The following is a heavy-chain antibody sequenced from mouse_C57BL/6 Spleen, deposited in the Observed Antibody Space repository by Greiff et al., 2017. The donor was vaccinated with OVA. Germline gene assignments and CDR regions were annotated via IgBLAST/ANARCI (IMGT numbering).Heavy chain of an antibody. Sequence: LQQSGAELVRPGASVKMSCKASGYTFTSYNMHWVKQTPRQGLEWIGAIYPGNGDTSYNQKFKGKATLTVDKSSSTAYMQLSSLTSEDSAVYFCARGGGYDYDGDYYAMDYWGQGTSVTVSS. V-gene: IGHV1-12*01. J-gene: IGHJ4*01. CDR2: IYPGNGDT. D-gene: IGHD2-4*01. CDR1: GYTFTSYN. CDR3: ARGGGYDYDGDYYAMDY.